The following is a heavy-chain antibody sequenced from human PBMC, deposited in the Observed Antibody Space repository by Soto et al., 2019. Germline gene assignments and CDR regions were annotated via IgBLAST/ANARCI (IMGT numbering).Heavy chain of an antibody. CDR3: ARDFVVGGPTINYYYGMDV. V-gene: IGHV3-66*01. CDR2: IYSAGNT. Sequence: GVSLRLSCAASGFTVSNNYMSWVRQAPGKGLEWISIIYSAGNTYYADSVKGRFTISRDNSKNTLYLQMNSLGAEDTAVYYCARDFVVGGPTINYYYGMDVWGQGTTVTVSS. CDR1: GFTVSNNY. J-gene: IGHJ6*02. D-gene: IGHD1-26*01.